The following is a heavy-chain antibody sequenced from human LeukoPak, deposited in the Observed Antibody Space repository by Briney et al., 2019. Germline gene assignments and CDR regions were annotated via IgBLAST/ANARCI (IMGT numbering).Heavy chain of an antibody. D-gene: IGHD5-24*01. CDR1: GASVSSTAYF. Sequence: SETLSLTCTVSGASVSSTAYFWNWIRQPAGKGLEWIGPIYASGNTDYNPSLKSRVTMSLDTSKNQFSLNMNSVTAADSAVYFCARYREGYNYVPHALDMWGQGTVVTVSS. CDR3: ARYREGYNYVPHALDM. V-gene: IGHV4-61*02. J-gene: IGHJ3*02. CDR2: IYASGNT.